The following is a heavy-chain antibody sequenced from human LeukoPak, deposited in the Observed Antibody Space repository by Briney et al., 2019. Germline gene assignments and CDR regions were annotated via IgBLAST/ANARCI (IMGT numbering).Heavy chain of an antibody. CDR2: MNPNSGNT. CDR1: GYTFTSYD. Sequence: ASVKVSCKASGYTFTSYDINWVRQATGQGLEWMGWMNPNSGNTGYAQKFQGRVTITTDESTSTAYMELSSLRSEDTAVYYCARDSYSSSSYRDAFDIWGQGTMVTVSS. CDR3: ARDSYSSSSYRDAFDI. J-gene: IGHJ3*02. V-gene: IGHV1-8*01. D-gene: IGHD6-6*01.